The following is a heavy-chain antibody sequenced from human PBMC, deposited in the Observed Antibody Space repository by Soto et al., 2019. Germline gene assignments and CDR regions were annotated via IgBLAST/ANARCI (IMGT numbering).Heavy chain of an antibody. CDR3: ARLAARSQNTAFDI. D-gene: IGHD6-13*01. V-gene: IGHV4-59*01. CDR1: GGSISSYY. CDR2: IYYSGST. J-gene: IGHJ3*02. Sequence: SETLSLTCTVSGGSISSYYWSWIRQPPGKGLEWIGYIYYSGSTNYNPSLKSRVTISVDTSKNQFSLKLSSVTAADTAVYYCARLAARSQNTAFDIWGQGTMVTVSS.